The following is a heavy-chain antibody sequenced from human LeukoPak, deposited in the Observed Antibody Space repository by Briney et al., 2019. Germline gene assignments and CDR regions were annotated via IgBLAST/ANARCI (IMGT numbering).Heavy chain of an antibody. CDR3: ARHDYDSSGYYLKRHWYFDL. CDR1: GGSISSYY. CDR2: IYYSGST. V-gene: IGHV4-59*08. J-gene: IGHJ2*01. Sequence: SETLSPTCTVSGGSISSYYWSWIRQPPGKGLEWIGYIYYSGSTNYNPSLKSRVTISVDTSKNQFSLKLSSVTAADTAVYYCARHDYDSSGYYLKRHWYFDLWGRGTLVTVSS. D-gene: IGHD3-22*01.